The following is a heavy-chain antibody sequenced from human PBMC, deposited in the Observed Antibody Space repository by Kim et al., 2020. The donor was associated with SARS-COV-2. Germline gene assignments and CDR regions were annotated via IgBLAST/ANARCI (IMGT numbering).Heavy chain of an antibody. CDR3: ARDGTGYSDSSFYH. V-gene: IGHV3-74*01. D-gene: IGHD2-8*02. J-gene: IGHJ1*01. CDR1: GFTFSNYW. CDR2: INNDGSST. Sequence: GGSLRLSCAASGFTFSNYWMHWVRQPPGKGLVWVSRINNDGSSTSYGDSLKGRFTISRDNAKNTLYLQMNSLRPADTAVFYCARDGTGYSDSSFYHWGQG.